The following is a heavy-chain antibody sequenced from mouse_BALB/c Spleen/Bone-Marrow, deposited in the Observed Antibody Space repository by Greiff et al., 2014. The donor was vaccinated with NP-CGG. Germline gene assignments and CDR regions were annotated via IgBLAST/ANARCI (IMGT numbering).Heavy chain of an antibody. J-gene: IGHJ2*01. Sequence: EVQLQQSGPELVKPGASVKISCKTPGYTFTEYTMHWVKQSQGKSLEWIGGINPNNGGTTYNQKFEGKATLTVDKSSSTAYMELRSLTSEDSAVYYCARKRPGTDYYFDYWGQGTTLTVSS. D-gene: IGHD3-3*01. CDR3: ARKRPGTDYYFDY. CDR1: GYTFTEYT. V-gene: IGHV1-18*01. CDR2: INPNNGGT.